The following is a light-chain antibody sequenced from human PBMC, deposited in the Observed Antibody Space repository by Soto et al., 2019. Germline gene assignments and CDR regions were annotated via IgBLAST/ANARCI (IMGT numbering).Light chain of an antibody. CDR3: QHGYISRPT. Sequence: RSSLCASVEDRSILGCLARLSIIDPLNGTQHKPGKAPKLLIFAASSLQSGVPSRFSGSSSGPDFTLTISCLQPEDFATYYCQHGYISRPTFWQVSKVDI. J-gene: IGKJ1*01. CDR2: AAS. V-gene: IGKV1-39*01. CDR1: LSIIDP.